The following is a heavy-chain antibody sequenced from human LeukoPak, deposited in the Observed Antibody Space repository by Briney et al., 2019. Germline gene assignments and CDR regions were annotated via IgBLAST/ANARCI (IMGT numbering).Heavy chain of an antibody. CDR1: GYTFTNYF. D-gene: IGHD2/OR15-2a*01. CDR3: ARGQNKCLGH. V-gene: IGHV1-46*01. J-gene: IGHJ4*02. CDR2: INPSGGGT. Sequence: ASVKVSCKASGYTFTNYFMHWVRQAPGQGLEWMGVINPSGGGTTYAQRFQGRVTMTRDTSTSTVHMELSSLRAEDTAWYYCARGQNKCLGHWGQGTLVTVSS.